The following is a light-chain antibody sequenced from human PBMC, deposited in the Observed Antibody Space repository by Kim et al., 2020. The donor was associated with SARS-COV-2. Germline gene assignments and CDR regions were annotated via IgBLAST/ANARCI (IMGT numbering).Light chain of an antibody. CDR1: QSVSSN. CDR2: GAS. J-gene: IGKJ4*01. V-gene: IGKV3-15*01. Sequence: EIVMTQSPAILSVSPGERATLSCRASQSVSSNLAWYQQKPGQAPRLLMYGASTRASGIPVRFSGSGSGTEFTLTISSLQSEDFAVYYCQQYHKWPPLTFGGGTKVDIK. CDR3: QQYHKWPPLT.